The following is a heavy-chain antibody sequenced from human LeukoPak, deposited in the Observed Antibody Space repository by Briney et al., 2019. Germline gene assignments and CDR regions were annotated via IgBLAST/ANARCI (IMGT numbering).Heavy chain of an antibody. CDR2: IYYSGST. J-gene: IGHJ4*02. V-gene: IGHV4-59*08. Sequence: SETLSLTCTVPGGSISSYYWSWVRQPPGKGLEWIGYIYYSGSTNYNPSLKSRVTISVDTSKNQFSLKLSSVTAADTAVYYCARSPPLYSSSWYFDYWGQGTLVTVSS. D-gene: IGHD6-13*01. CDR1: GGSISSYY. CDR3: ARSPPLYSSSWYFDY.